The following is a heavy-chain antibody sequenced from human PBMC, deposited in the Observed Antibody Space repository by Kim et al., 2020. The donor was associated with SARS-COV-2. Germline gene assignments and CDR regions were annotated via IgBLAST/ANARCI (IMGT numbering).Heavy chain of an antibody. CDR3: VKGGGTLDD. Sequence: GSDHFYGDSLKGRLTISRDNAKKSLYLQMKNLRAEDTTVYYCVKGGGTLDDWGQGTLVTVSS. V-gene: IGHV3-7*01. J-gene: IGHJ4*02. CDR2: GSDH. D-gene: IGHD3-16*01.